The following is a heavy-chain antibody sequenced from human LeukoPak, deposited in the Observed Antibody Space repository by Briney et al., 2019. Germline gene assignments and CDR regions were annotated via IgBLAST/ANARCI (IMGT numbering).Heavy chain of an antibody. Sequence: PGGSLRLSCAASGFTFSSYAMHWVRQAPGMGLQWVSAISSGSGTTYYADSVKGRFTISRDNSKNTLYLQMNSLRAEDTAVYYCAKDGEVGATPDYWGQGTLVTVSS. J-gene: IGHJ4*02. CDR3: AKDGEVGATPDY. CDR1: GFTFSSYA. V-gene: IGHV3-NL1*01. CDR2: ISSGSGTT. D-gene: IGHD1-26*01.